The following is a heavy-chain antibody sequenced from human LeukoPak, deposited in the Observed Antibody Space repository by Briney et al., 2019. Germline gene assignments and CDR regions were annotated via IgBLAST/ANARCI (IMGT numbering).Heavy chain of an antibody. CDR3: ARASSDDTAMATPFAY. Sequence: ASVKVSCKASGGTFINYAINWVRQAPGQGLEWMGGITPIFGTANYVQKFQGRVTITADKSTRTAYMELSRLRSEDTAIYYCARASSDDTAMATPFAYWGQGTLVTVSS. J-gene: IGHJ4*02. CDR1: GGTFINYA. V-gene: IGHV1-69*06. CDR2: ITPIFGTA. D-gene: IGHD5-18*01.